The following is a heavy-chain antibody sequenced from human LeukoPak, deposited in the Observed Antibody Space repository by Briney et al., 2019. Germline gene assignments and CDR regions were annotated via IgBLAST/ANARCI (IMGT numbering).Heavy chain of an antibody. J-gene: IGHJ4*02. CDR3: AMDQRYAFDY. CDR2: IRTTAEGAKYA. Sequence: GGSLRLSCATSGFSFTDYPMNWVRQAPGKGLEWISNIRTTAEGAKYAYYADSVKGRVTISRDDGKNTLYLHMNSLRDDDTAVYYCAMDQRYAFDYWGQGILVTVSS. CDR1: GFSFTDYP. D-gene: IGHD3-9*01. V-gene: IGHV3-48*02.